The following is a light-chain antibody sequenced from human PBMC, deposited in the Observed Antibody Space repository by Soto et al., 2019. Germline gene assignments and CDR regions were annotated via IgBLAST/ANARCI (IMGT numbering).Light chain of an antibody. J-gene: IGLJ1*01. V-gene: IGLV2-11*01. CDR2: DVN. CDR1: PTDVGGYNY. Sequence: QSVLTQPRSVSGSPGQSVTISCTGTPTDVGGYNYVSWYQQHPGKAPKLIIYDVNKRPTGVPDRFSGSKSGITASLTISGLRPEDEAAYHCCSYAGSYLFVFGTGTKVTVL. CDR3: CSYAGSYLFV.